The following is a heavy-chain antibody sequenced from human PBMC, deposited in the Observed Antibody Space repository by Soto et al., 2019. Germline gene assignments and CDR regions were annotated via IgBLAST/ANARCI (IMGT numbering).Heavy chain of an antibody. CDR2: ISWNSGSI. CDR3: AKVAANYRGYYYYYYMDV. Sequence: GGSLRLSCAASGFTFDDYAMHWVRQAPGKGLEWVSGISWNSGSIGYADSVKGRFTISRDNAKNSLYLQMNSLRAEDTALYYCAKVAANYRGYYYYYYMDVWGKGTTVTVSS. J-gene: IGHJ6*03. V-gene: IGHV3-9*01. D-gene: IGHD1-7*01. CDR1: GFTFDDYA.